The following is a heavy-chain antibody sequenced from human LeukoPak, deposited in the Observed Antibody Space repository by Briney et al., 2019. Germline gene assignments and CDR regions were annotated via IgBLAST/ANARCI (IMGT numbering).Heavy chain of an antibody. Sequence: GGSLRLSCAASGFTFSSYSMNWVRQAPGKGLEWVSYIDISSSIIYYGDSVKGRFTISRDNAKNSLYLQMNSLRAEDTAVYYCAREARFGENYYYYYYMDVWGKGTTVTVTS. D-gene: IGHD3-10*01. CDR3: AREARFGENYYYYYYMDV. CDR1: GFTFSSYS. J-gene: IGHJ6*03. CDR2: IDISSSII. V-gene: IGHV3-48*01.